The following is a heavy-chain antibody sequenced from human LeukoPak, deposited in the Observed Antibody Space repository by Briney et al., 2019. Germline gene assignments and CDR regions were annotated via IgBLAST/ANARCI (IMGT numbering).Heavy chain of an antibody. CDR2: INHSGST. J-gene: IGHJ4*02. CDR1: GGSFSGYY. V-gene: IGHV4-34*01. D-gene: IGHD3-10*01. CDR3: ARGRGVLLWFGESEGYFDY. Sequence: SETLSLTCAVYGGSFSGYYWSWLRQPPAKGLEWMGEINHSGSTNYNPSLKSRVTISVDTSKNQFSLKLSSVTAADTAVYYCARGRGVLLWFGESEGYFDYWGQGTLVTVSS.